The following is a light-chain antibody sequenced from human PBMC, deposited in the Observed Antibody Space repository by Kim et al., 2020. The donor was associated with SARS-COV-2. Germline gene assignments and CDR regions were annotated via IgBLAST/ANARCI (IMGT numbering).Light chain of an antibody. J-gene: IGLJ3*02. CDR1: SGHTKYA. Sequence: QPVLTQAPSASASLGASVKLTCTLSSGHTKYAIAWHQHQSEKGPRFLMKLNSDGSHYKADGIPDRFSGSSSGAERYLTISSLQSEDEADYYCQTWGTSLRVFGGGTQLTVL. CDR2: LNSDGSH. CDR3: QTWGTSLRV. V-gene: IGLV4-69*01.